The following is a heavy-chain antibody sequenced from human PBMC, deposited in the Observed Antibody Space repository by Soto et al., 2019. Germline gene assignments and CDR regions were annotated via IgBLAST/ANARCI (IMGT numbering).Heavy chain of an antibody. CDR1: GFSFSSYA. CDR2: FSGSGDST. Sequence: EAQLLESGGGLVQPGGSLRLSCAASGFSFSSYAMSWVRQGPGKGLEWVSGFSGSGDSTYYADSVKGRFTISRDNSKNTLYLQMNSLRAKDTAVYYCAKAVAGYWYFDLWGRGTLVTVSS. J-gene: IGHJ2*01. D-gene: IGHD6-19*01. V-gene: IGHV3-23*01. CDR3: AKAVAGYWYFDL.